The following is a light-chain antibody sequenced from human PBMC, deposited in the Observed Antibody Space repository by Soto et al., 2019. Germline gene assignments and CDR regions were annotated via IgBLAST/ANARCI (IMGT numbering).Light chain of an antibody. Sequence: EIVMTQSPANLSVSPGQRATLSCRASQSVSSNLSWYQQKPGQGPRLLIYGASTRATSIPARFSGSGSGTELALPIDSRQSEDFAVYYCQQYNKWPPYTFGQGTKLEIK. V-gene: IGKV3-15*01. J-gene: IGKJ2*01. CDR2: GAS. CDR1: QSVSSN. CDR3: QQYNKWPPYT.